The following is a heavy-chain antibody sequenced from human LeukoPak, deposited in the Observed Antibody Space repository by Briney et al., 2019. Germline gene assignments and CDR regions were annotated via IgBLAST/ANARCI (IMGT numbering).Heavy chain of an antibody. D-gene: IGHD3-10*01. V-gene: IGHV4-34*01. Sequence: SETLSLTCAVYGGSFSGYYWSWIRQPPGKGLEWIGEINHSGSTNYNPSLKSRVTISVDTSKNQFSLKLSSVTAADTAVYYCARETSITSSYYFDYWGQGTLVTVSS. J-gene: IGHJ4*02. CDR1: GGSFSGYY. CDR2: INHSGST. CDR3: ARETSITSSYYFDY.